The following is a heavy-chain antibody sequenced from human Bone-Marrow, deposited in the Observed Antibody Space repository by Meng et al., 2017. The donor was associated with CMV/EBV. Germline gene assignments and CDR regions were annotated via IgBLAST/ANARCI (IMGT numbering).Heavy chain of an antibody. J-gene: IGHJ6*02. Sequence: SETLSLTCAVYGGSFSGYYWSWIRQPPGKGLEWIGEINHSGSTNYKPSLKSRVTISVDTSKNQFSLKLGSVTAADTAVYYCARVRGYSYGRKGPFYYYGIDVWGQGTTVTVSS. CDR3: ARVRGYSYGRKGPFYYYGIDV. V-gene: IGHV4-34*01. D-gene: IGHD5-18*01. CDR1: GGSFSGYY. CDR2: INHSGST.